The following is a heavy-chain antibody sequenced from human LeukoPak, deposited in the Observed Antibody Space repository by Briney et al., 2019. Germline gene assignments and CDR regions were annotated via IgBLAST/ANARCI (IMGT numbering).Heavy chain of an antibody. D-gene: IGHD3-10*01. CDR2: ISGDGSLT. CDR1: GFTFSTHW. J-gene: IGHJ6*02. CDR3: ASLLTPYHGSGGGGMDV. V-gene: IGHV3-74*01. Sequence: GSLRLSCAAFGFTFSTHWMYWVRQAPGKEFVWVSRISGDGSLTSYADSVRGRFTISRDNAKETLYLQMTSLRVEDTAVYSCASLLTPYHGSGGGGMDVWGQGTTVTVSS.